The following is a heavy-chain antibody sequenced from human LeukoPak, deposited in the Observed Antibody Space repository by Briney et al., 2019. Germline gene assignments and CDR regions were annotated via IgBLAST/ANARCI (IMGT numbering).Heavy chain of an antibody. CDR2: ISSSGGST. Sequence: GRSLRLSCAVSGFTFSSYAMSWVRQPPGRGLEWVSGISSSGGSTPHADSVKGRFTISRDKSKHTMYLQMNSLRAEDTAVYYCARAHFSVVTALRFDYWGQGNLVTVSS. J-gene: IGHJ4*02. CDR3: ARAHFSVVTALRFDY. CDR1: GFTFSSYA. V-gene: IGHV3-23*01. D-gene: IGHD2-21*02.